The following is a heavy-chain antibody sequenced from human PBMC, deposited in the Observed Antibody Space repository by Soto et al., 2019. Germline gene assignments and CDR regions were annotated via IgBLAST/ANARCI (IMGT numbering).Heavy chain of an antibody. D-gene: IGHD5-18*01. Sequence: GSLRLSCLASGFSFNSFXXGWVRQAPGKGLEWVSAISGSGGSTYYADSVKGRFTISRDNSKNTLYLQMNSLRAEDTAVYYCAKELSYGLRLFDYWGQGTLVTVSS. CDR2: ISGSGGST. CDR1: GFSFNSFX. V-gene: IGHV3-23*01. CDR3: AKELSYGLRLFDY. J-gene: IGHJ4*02.